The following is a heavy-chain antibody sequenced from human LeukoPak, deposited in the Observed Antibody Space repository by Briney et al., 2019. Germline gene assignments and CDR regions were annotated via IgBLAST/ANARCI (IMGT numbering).Heavy chain of an antibody. CDR3: ARFRPTFRAIVVVTSRLFDY. CDR1: GGSFSGYY. J-gene: IGHJ4*02. V-gene: IGHV4-34*01. CDR2: INHSGST. Sequence: SETLSLTCAVYGGSFSGYYWSWIRQPPGKGLEWIGEINHSGSTNYNPSLKSRVTISVDTSKNQFSLKLSSVTAADTAVYYCARFRPTFRAIVVVTSRLFDYWGQGTLVTVSS. D-gene: IGHD3-22*01.